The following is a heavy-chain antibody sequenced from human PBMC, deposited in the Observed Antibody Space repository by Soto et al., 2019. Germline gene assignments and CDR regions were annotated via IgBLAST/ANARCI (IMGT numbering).Heavy chain of an antibody. CDR2: IYYSGST. CDR1: GGSISSGGYY. D-gene: IGHD2-15*01. CDR3: AREDSWYFDL. Sequence: SDTLYLTCTVSGGSISSGGYYWSWIRQHPGKGLEWIGYIYYSGSTYYNPSLKSRVTISVDTSKNQFSLKLSSVTAADTAVYYCAREDSWYFDLWGRGTLVTVSS. J-gene: IGHJ2*01. V-gene: IGHV4-31*03.